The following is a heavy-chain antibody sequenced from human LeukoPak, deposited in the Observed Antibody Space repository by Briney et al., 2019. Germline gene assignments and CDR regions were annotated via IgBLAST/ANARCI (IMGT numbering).Heavy chain of an antibody. CDR3: ASPTESPLRGYYYYGMDV. CDR2: INPSGGST. J-gene: IGHJ6*02. V-gene: IGHV1-46*01. CDR1: GYTFTSYY. Sequence: ASVKVSCKASGYTFTSYYMHWVRQAPGQGLEWMGIINPSGGSTSYAQKFQGRVTMTRNTSISTAYMELSSLRSEDTAVYYCASPTESPLRGYYYYGMDVWGQGTTVTVSS.